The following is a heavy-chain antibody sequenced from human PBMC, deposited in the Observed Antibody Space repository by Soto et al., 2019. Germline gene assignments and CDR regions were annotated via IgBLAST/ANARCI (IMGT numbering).Heavy chain of an antibody. CDR3: ARVGYHPDYGDTLPFDY. Sequence: QVQLQESGPGLVKPSQTLSLTCTVSGGSISSGGYYWSWIRQHPGKGLEWIGYIYYSGSTYYNPSLKGRVTISVDTSKNQFSLKLSSVTAADTAVYYCARVGYHPDYGDTLPFDYWGQGTLVTVSS. J-gene: IGHJ4*02. V-gene: IGHV4-31*03. D-gene: IGHD4-17*01. CDR2: IYYSGST. CDR1: GGSISSGGYY.